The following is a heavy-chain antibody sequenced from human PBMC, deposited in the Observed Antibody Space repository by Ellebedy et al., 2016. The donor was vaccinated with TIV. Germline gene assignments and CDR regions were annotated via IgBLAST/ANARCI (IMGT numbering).Heavy chain of an antibody. CDR1: GGSFSGYY. D-gene: IGHD5-12*01. CDR3: ARGAEQLRAYGMDV. CDR2: INHSGST. V-gene: IGHV4-34*01. J-gene: IGHJ6*02. Sequence: GSLRLSCAVYGGSFSGYYWSWIRQPPGKGLEWIGEINHSGSTNNNPSLKSRVTISVDTSKNQFSLKLSSVTAADTAVYYCARGAEQLRAYGMDVWGQGTTVTVSS.